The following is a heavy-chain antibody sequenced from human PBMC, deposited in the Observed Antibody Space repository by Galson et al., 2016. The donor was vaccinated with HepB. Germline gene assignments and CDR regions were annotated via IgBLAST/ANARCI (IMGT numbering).Heavy chain of an antibody. CDR1: GFTVTNAW. CDR2: IRSKSGGGTT. V-gene: IGHV3-15*01. CDR3: STGHY. J-gene: IGHJ4*02. Sequence: SLRLSCAVSGFTVTNAWLSWVRQAPGKGLEWLGRIRSKSGGGTTDYAAPVKGRFTISREDSKNTLSLQMNSLKTEDTAVYYCSTGHYWGQGTLVSVSS.